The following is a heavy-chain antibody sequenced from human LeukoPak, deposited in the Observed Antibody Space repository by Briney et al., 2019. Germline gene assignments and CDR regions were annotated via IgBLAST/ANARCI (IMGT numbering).Heavy chain of an antibody. V-gene: IGHV1-46*01. CDR3: ARAERKRRDIVLMVYAISFDY. CDR2: INPSSDTT. Sequence: ASVKVSCKASGYTFTNYYMHWVRQAPGQGLEWMGIINPSSDTTNYAQKFHARVTMTRDMSTSTVYMELSSLRSEDTAVYYCARAERKRRDIVLMVYAISFDYWGQGTLVTVSS. J-gene: IGHJ4*02. D-gene: IGHD2-8*01. CDR1: GYTFTNYY.